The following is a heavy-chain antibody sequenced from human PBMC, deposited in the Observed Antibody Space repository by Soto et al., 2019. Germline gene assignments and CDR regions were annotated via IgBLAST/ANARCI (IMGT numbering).Heavy chain of an antibody. Sequence: PSETLSLTCTVSCGSIRSGGYDWSWISQHPGKGLDWIGYIYCIVSTYYNPSLKRRVTIPVDTSKNQFSLKLSSVTAADTAVYYCARAPRRGWFQSYYYYYGMDVWGQGTTVTVSS. D-gene: IGHD6-19*01. J-gene: IGHJ6*02. CDR3: ARAPRRGWFQSYYYYYGMDV. CDR1: CGSIRSGGYD. CDR2: IYCIVST. V-gene: IGHV4-31*03.